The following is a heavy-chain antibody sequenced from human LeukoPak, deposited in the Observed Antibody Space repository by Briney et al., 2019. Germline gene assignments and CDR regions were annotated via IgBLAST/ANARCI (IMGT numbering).Heavy chain of an antibody. CDR3: ARVPIFGVVSNWFDP. J-gene: IGHJ5*02. CDR1: GGSFSGYY. CDR2: INHSGST. V-gene: IGHV4-34*01. Sequence: SGTLSLTCAVYGGSFSGYYWSWIRQPPGKGLEWIGEINHSGSTNYNPSLKSRVTISVDTSKNQFSLKLSSVTAADTAVYYCARVPIFGVVSNWFDPWGQGTLVTVSS. D-gene: IGHD3-3*01.